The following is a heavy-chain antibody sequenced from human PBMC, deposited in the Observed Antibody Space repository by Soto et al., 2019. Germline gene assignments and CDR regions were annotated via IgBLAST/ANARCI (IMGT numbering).Heavy chain of an antibody. D-gene: IGHD1-26*01. CDR1: GGTFSSYT. J-gene: IGHJ3*02. CDR3: AREGRELENAFDI. V-gene: IGHV1-69*04. CDR2: IIPILGIA. Sequence: GASVKVSCKASGGTFSSYTISWVRQAPGQGLEWMGRIIPILGIANYAQKFQGRVTITADKSTSTAYMELSSLRSEDTAVYYCAREGRELENAFDIWGQGTMVTVSS.